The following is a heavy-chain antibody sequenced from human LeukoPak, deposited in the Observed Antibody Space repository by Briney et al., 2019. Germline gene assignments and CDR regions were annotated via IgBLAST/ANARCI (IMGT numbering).Heavy chain of an antibody. CDR1: GDDITSRSSY. V-gene: IGHV4-39*01. Sequence: MASETLSLTCIVSGDDITSRSSYWGWIRQPPGKGLEWIASIYHSGTTKYNPSLTCRVTISVDTSKSRISLKVRSVTAADTAVYYCARHSSSLGYDFWSGFPNYFMDVWGKGMTVTVSS. CDR2: IYHSGTT. D-gene: IGHD3-3*01. CDR3: ARHSSSLGYDFWSGFPNYFMDV. J-gene: IGHJ6*03.